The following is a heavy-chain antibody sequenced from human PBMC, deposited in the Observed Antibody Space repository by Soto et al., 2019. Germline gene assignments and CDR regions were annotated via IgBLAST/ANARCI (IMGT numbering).Heavy chain of an antibody. CDR1: GFTLSTYA. V-gene: IGHV3-30-3*01. Sequence: QVQLVESGGGVVQPGRSLRLSCAASGFTLSTYAMHWVRQAPGKGLDWVAVISYDGSNKYYADSVKGRFTISRDNSKNTLYLQMNSLRAEDTTVYYCARGGPYYYDSSDWGAFHIWGQGTMVTVSS. CDR2: ISYDGSNK. J-gene: IGHJ3*02. D-gene: IGHD3-22*01. CDR3: ARGGPYYYDSSDWGAFHI.